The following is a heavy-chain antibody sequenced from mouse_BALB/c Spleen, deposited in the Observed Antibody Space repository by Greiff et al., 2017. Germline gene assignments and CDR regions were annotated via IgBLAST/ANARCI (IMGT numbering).Heavy chain of an antibody. Sequence: EVMLVESGGDLVKPGGSLKLSCAASGFTFSSYGMSWVRQTPDKRLEWVATISSGGSYTYYPDSVKGRFTISRDNAKNTLYLQMSSLKSEDTAMYYCARDYGSRGAMDYWGQGTSVTVSS. J-gene: IGHJ4*01. CDR2: ISSGGSYT. V-gene: IGHV5-6*01. CDR3: ARDYGSRGAMDY. CDR1: GFTFSSYG. D-gene: IGHD1-1*01.